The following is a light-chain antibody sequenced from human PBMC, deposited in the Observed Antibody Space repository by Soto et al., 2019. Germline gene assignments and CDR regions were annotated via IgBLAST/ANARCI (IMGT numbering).Light chain of an antibody. Sequence: DIQMTQSPSSLSASAGDRGTIACHATHDITNFLNWYQQKPGKAPKLLINDASNLETGVPSRFSGSGSGTYFTFTISSLQPEDIATYYCQQYESLPITFGGGTKVDIK. J-gene: IGKJ4*01. CDR3: QQYESLPIT. CDR1: HDITNF. V-gene: IGKV1-33*01. CDR2: DAS.